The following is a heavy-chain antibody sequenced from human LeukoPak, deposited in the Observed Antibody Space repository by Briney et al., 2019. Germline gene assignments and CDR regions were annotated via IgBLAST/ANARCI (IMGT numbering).Heavy chain of an antibody. J-gene: IGHJ4*02. D-gene: IGHD3-10*01. CDR3: AKRLNQYYYGSGSYYPYTQDFDY. V-gene: IGHV3-23*01. CDR1: GCTFSSNG. Sequence: AGSLTLTCTASGCTFSSNGMSWVRMPPAPGQEWVSAISGSCGSTYYADSAKSRFALSRDNSKNKLYFQMLSPRAAATAVYYYAKRLNQYYYGSGSYYPYTQDFDYWGQGTLVTVSS. CDR2: ISGSCGST.